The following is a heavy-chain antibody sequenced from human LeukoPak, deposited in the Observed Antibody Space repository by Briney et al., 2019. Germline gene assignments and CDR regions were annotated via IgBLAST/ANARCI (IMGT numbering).Heavy chain of an antibody. CDR2: VDPEDGET. CDR3: ATSGDSSGYTFDY. CDR1: GYTFTDYY. J-gene: IGHJ4*02. Sequence: KISCKVSGYTFTDYYMHWVQQAPGKGLEWMGLVDPEDGETIYAEKFQGRVTITADTSTDTAYMELSSLRSEDTAVYYCATSGDSSGYTFDYWGQGTLVTVSS. D-gene: IGHD3-22*01. V-gene: IGHV1-69-2*01.